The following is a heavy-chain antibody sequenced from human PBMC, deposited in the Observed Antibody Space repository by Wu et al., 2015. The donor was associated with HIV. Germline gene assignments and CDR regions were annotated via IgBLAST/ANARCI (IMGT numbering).Heavy chain of an antibody. CDR2: IIPIFGTA. D-gene: IGHD6-13*01. V-gene: IGHV1-69*12. CDR3: ARELIAAAGTRGAAFFDY. J-gene: IGHJ4*02. Sequence: QVQLVRSGAEVKKPGSAVKVSCKASGGTFSSYAISWVRQAPGQGLEWMGGIIPIFGTANYAQKFQGRVTITADESTSTAYMELSSLRSEDTAVYYCARELIAAAGTRGAAFFDYWGQGTLVTVSS. CDR1: GGTFSSYA.